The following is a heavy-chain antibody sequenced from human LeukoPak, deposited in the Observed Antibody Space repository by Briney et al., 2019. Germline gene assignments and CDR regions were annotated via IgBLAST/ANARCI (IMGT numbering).Heavy chain of an antibody. J-gene: IGHJ4*02. V-gene: IGHV4-61*02. Sequence: SETLSLTCTVSGGSISSGSYYWSWIWQPAGKGLEWIGRIYTSGSTNYNPSLKSRVTISVDTSKNQFSLKLSSVTAADTAVYYCARGRGADDYWGQGTLVTVSS. CDR3: ARGRGADDY. D-gene: IGHD3-10*01. CDR2: IYTSGST. CDR1: GGSISSGSYY.